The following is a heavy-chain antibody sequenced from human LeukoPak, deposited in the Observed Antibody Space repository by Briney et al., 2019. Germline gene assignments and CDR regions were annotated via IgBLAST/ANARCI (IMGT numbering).Heavy chain of an antibody. CDR2: IRYDGSNK. J-gene: IGHJ4*02. CDR1: GFTFSSYG. CDR3: AKDKDPNSYGTDY. Sequence: GGSLRLSCAASGFTFSSYGMHWVLQAPGKGPEWVAFIRYDGSNKFYADSVKGRFTISRDNSKNTLYLQMNSLRAEDTAVYYCAKDKDPNSYGTDYWGQGTLVTVSS. D-gene: IGHD5-18*01. V-gene: IGHV3-30*02.